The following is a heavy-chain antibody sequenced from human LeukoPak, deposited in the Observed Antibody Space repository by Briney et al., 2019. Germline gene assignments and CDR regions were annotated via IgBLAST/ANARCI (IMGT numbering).Heavy chain of an antibody. J-gene: IGHJ5*02. Sequence: GASVKVSCKASGYTFTDYALHWVRQAPGQSLEWMGWITTGRGETRYSQEFQRRITFTRDTSASTVYMDLSDLRSEDTAVYYCARVKYDFWSGEKNWFDPWGQGTLVTVSS. CDR1: GYTFTDYA. V-gene: IGHV1-3*03. D-gene: IGHD3-3*01. CDR3: ARVKYDFWSGEKNWFDP. CDR2: ITTGRGET.